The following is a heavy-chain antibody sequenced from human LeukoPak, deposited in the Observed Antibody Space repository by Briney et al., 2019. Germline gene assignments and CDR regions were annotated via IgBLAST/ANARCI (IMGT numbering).Heavy chain of an antibody. D-gene: IGHD5-18*01. CDR3: ARGPDTAMVYFDY. V-gene: IGHV3-30*04. Sequence: GGYLRLSCAASGFTFTSYAMHWVRQAPGKGLEWVAVISYDGRNKYYADSVKGRFTISRDNSKNTLYLQMNSLRAEDTAVYYCARGPDTAMVYFDYWGQGTLVTVSS. CDR1: GFTFTSYA. CDR2: ISYDGRNK. J-gene: IGHJ4*02.